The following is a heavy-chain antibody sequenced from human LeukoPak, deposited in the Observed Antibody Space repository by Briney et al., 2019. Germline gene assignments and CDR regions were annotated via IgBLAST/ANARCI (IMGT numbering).Heavy chain of an antibody. Sequence: SETLSHTCTVSGGSISSGSYYWSWIRQPAGKGLEWIGRIYTSGSTNYNPSLKSRVTISVDTSKNQFSLKLSSVTAADTAVYYCASEAIFGVVMDVWGKGTTVTVSS. D-gene: IGHD3-3*01. CDR2: IYTSGST. J-gene: IGHJ6*04. CDR3: ASEAIFGVVMDV. CDR1: GGSISSGSYY. V-gene: IGHV4-61*02.